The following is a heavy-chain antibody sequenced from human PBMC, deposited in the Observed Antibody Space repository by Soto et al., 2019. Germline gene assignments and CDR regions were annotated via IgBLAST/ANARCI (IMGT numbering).Heavy chain of an antibody. J-gene: IGHJ6*03. CDR3: ARIMWDIVVVPAYYYYYMDV. Sequence: SETLSLTCTVSGGSISSYYWSWIRQPPGKGLEWIGYIYYSGSTNYNPSLKSRVTISVDTSKNQFSLKLSSVTAADTAVYYCARIMWDIVVVPAYYYYYMDVWGKGTTFTVSS. CDR2: IYYSGST. D-gene: IGHD2-2*01. CDR1: GGSISSYY. V-gene: IGHV4-59*08.